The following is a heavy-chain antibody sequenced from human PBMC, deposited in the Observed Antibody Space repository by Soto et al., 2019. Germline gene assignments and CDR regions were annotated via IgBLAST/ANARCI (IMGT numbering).Heavy chain of an antibody. J-gene: IGHJ4*02. V-gene: IGHV4-39*01. Sequence: LSLTCTVSGGSTGSPYDYWGWIRQPPGKGLEWIVSIYYSGDTYYNPSLKSRVTTSVDTSKNQPSLKLSSVTAADTAVYYCATRFTITSPYFDYWGQGIQVTVSS. CDR2: IYYSGDT. CDR3: ATRFTITSPYFDY. CDR1: GGSTGSPYDY. D-gene: IGHD1-1*01.